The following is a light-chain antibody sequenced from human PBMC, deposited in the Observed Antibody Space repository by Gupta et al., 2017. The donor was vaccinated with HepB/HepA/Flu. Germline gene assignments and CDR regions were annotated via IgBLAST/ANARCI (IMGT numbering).Light chain of an antibody. CDR1: QSLVLNDGNTY. CDR3: LQLSQYPFT. CDR2: KVS. J-gene: IGKJ2*01. V-gene: IGKV2-24*01. Sequence: DIVLTQPPLPSPVTLEQPPSISCRSSQSLVLNDGNTYLSWLQQRPGHPPRLLIYKVSNRFSGVPARFGGRGAGTDFTLKIGRVEAGDVGVFFCLQLSQYPFTFGQGTKLEFK.